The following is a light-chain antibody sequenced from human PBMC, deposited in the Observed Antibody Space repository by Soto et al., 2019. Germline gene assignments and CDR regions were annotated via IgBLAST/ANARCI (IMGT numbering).Light chain of an antibody. CDR3: QHYSNSLT. CDR1: QSVSSSH. V-gene: IGKV3-20*01. Sequence: DIVLTQSPGTLSLSPGESVTLSCRASQSVSSSHLAWYQQKPGQPPRLFIYGASRRAAGIPERFGGGGSVADFTLTSSRLQAEDVTVYSCQHYSNSLTFGGGTKVEIK. CDR2: GAS. J-gene: IGKJ4*01.